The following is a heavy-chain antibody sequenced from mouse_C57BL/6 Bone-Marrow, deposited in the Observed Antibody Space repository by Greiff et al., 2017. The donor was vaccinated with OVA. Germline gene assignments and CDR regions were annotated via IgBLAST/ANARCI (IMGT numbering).Heavy chain of an antibody. CDR3: ARKGLTTVYYFDY. D-gene: IGHD1-1*01. Sequence: VKLVESGAELVKPGASVKISCKASGYAFSSYWMNWVKQRPGKGLEWIGQIYPGDGDTNYNGKFKGKATLTADKSSSTAYMQLSSLTSEDSAVYFCARKGLTTVYYFDYWGQGTTLTVSS. CDR1: GYAFSSYW. CDR2: IYPGDGDT. V-gene: IGHV1-80*01. J-gene: IGHJ2*01.